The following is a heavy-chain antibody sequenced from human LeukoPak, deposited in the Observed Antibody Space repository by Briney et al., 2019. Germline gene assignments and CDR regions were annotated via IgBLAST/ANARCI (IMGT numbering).Heavy chain of an antibody. J-gene: IGHJ4*02. D-gene: IGHD3-16*01. CDR2: IYYSGST. Sequence: SETLSLTCTVSGGSVSSSSYYWGWIRQPPGKGLEWIGSIYYSGSTYYNPSLKSRVTISVDTSKNQFSLKLSSVTAADTAVYYCARHGGDPRYHIDYWGQGTLVTVSS. V-gene: IGHV4-39*01. CDR3: ARHGGDPRYHIDY. CDR1: GGSVSSSSYY.